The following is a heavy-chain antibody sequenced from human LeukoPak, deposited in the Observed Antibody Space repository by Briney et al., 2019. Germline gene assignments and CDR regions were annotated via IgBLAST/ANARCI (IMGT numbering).Heavy chain of an antibody. CDR3: ARDRGTYRPIDY. Sequence: GGSLRLSCAAAGFTFSSFWMSWVRQAPGKGLEWVANIKQAGSEIYYVDSVKGRFTISRDNAKNSLYLQMNSLRAEDTAVYYCARDRGTYRPIDYWGQGTLVTVSS. J-gene: IGHJ4*02. V-gene: IGHV3-7*03. D-gene: IGHD1-26*01. CDR1: GFTFSSFW. CDR2: IKQAGSEI.